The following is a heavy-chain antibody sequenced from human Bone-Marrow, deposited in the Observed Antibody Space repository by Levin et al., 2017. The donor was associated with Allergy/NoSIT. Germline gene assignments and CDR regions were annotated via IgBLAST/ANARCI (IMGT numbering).Heavy chain of an antibody. J-gene: IGHJ5*02. CDR1: GFTFSNSW. V-gene: IGHV3-7*01. D-gene: IGHD5-24*01. CDR2: IKEDGSEK. CDR3: ARDQFRRATIGARWFDP. Sequence: GGSLRLSCAASGFTFSNSWMSWVRQAPGKGLEWVANIKEDGSEKYYVDSVKGRFTISRDNAKKSLFVQMNSLRVEDTAVYYCARDQFRRATIGARWFDPWGQGTLVTVSS.